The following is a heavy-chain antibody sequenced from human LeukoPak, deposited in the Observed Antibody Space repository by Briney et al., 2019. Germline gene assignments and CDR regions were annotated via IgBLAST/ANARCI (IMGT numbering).Heavy chain of an antibody. J-gene: IGHJ2*01. CDR2: ILPILGVA. CDR1: GGTFNIYA. CDR3: ASDYDGSPTNWYFDL. Sequence: ASVKVSCKASGGTFNIYAINWVRQAPGQGLEWMGRILPILGVAHYAQKFQDTVTFTADKSPTTAYMELSNLSSDDTAIYYCASDYDGSPTNWYFDLWGRGTLVTVSS. D-gene: IGHD4-23*01. V-gene: IGHV1-69*04.